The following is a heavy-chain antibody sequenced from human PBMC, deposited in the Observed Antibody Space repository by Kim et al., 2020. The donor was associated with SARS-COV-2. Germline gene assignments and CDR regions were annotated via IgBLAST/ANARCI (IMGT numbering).Heavy chain of an antibody. CDR2: TRNKANSYTT. CDR3: ARESPGPDRSGYYDRPYYYYGMDV. V-gene: IGHV3-72*01. J-gene: IGHJ6*02. CDR1: GFTFSDHY. D-gene: IGHD3-22*01. Sequence: GGSLRLSCAVSGFTFSDHYMDWVRQAPGKGLEWVGRTRNKANSYTTEYAASVKGRFTISRDDSKNSLFLQMNSLKTEDTAVYYCARESPGPDRSGYYDRPYYYYGMDVWGQGTTVTVSS.